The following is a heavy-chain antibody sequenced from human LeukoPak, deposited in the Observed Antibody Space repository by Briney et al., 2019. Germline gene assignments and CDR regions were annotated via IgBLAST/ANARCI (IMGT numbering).Heavy chain of an antibody. CDR2: IWYDGSNK. Sequence: SGGSLRLSCAASGFTFSSYGMHWVRQAPGKGLEWVAVIWYDGSNKYDADSVKGRFTISRDNSKNTLYPQMNSLRAEDTAVYYCATARAPSYYYDSSGYYLIGYWGQGTLVTVSS. J-gene: IGHJ4*02. CDR3: ATARAPSYYYDSSGYYLIGY. D-gene: IGHD3-22*01. CDR1: GFTFSSYG. V-gene: IGHV3-33*01.